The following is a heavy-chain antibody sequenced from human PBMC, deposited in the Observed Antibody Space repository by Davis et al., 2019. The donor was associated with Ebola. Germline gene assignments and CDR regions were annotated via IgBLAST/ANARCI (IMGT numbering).Heavy chain of an antibody. CDR1: GGSISSSSYY. J-gene: IGHJ4*02. CDR3: ARLTLTYYYDSSGYYLRPYYFDY. CDR2: TYYSGST. V-gene: IGHV4-39*01. Sequence: SETLSLTCTVSGGSISSSSYYWGWIRQPPGKGLEWIGRTYYSGSTYYNPSPKRRVTISVDTSKNQFSLKLSSVTAADTAVYYCARLTLTYYYDSSGYYLRPYYFDYWGQGTLVTVSS. D-gene: IGHD3-22*01.